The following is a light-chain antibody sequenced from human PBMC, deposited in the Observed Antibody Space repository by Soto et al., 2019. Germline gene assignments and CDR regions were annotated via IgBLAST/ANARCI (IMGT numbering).Light chain of an antibody. V-gene: IGKV1-39*01. CDR2: GTS. Sequence: DIQMTQSPSSLSASVGDRVTITCRASQPIARYLNWYQQQPGKAPKVLIYGTSNLQSGVPSRFSGSGTGTDFTLTIDSLHPEEFATYYCQQSYSTNTFGQGNKLEIK. CDR3: QQSYSTNT. CDR1: QPIARY. J-gene: IGKJ2*01.